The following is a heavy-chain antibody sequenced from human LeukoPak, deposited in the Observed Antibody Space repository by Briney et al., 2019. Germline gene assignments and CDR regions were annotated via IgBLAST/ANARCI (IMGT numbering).Heavy chain of an antibody. Sequence: PGGSLRLSCAASGFTFSSYGMHWVRQAPGKGLEWVAFIRYDGSNKYYADSVKGRFTISRDNSKNTLYLQMNSLRAEDTAVYYCTKEDYYGSGSFGDYWGQGTLVTVSS. J-gene: IGHJ4*02. V-gene: IGHV3-30*02. CDR2: IRYDGSNK. D-gene: IGHD3-10*01. CDR1: GFTFSSYG. CDR3: TKEDYYGSGSFGDY.